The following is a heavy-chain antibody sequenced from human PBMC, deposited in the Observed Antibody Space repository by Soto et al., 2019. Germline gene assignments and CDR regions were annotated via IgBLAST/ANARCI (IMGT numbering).Heavy chain of an antibody. CDR3: ARDHCSSTTCLSSYYYGMDV. CDR1: GFTFSDYY. Sequence: QVQLVESGGGLVKPGGSLRLSCAASGFTFSDYYMSWIRQAPGKGLEWVSYISSSGSTIYYADSVKGRFTISRDNAKTSLYLQMNSLRAEDTAVYYCARDHCSSTTCLSSYYYGMDVWGQGTTVTVSS. J-gene: IGHJ6*02. D-gene: IGHD2-2*01. CDR2: ISSSGSTI. V-gene: IGHV3-11*01.